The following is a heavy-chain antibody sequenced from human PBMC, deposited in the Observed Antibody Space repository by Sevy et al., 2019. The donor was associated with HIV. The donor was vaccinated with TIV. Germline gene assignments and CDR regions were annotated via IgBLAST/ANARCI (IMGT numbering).Heavy chain of an antibody. CDR1: GFTFSGSA. Sequence: GGSLRLSCAASGFTFSGSAIHWVRQASGKGLEWVGRIRSESNSHATAYAASVKGRFTISRDDSKNTAYLQMNSLKTEDTAVYYCTRHRLSMVRGIIMAHYLDYWGPGTLVTVSS. V-gene: IGHV3-73*01. CDR2: IRSESNSHAT. D-gene: IGHD3-10*01. J-gene: IGHJ4*02. CDR3: TRHRLSMVRGIIMAHYLDY.